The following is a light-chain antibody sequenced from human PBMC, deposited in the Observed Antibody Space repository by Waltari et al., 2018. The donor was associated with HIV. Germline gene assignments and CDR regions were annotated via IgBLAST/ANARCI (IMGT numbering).Light chain of an antibody. CDR3: VLYMGSGLWV. V-gene: IGLV8-61*01. CDR1: SGSVSTSYY. Sequence: VVTQEPLFSVSPGGTVTLTCGLSSGSVSTSYYPSWYQQTPGQAPRTLIHSTNTRSSGVPDRFSGSIVGNKAALTITGAQADDESDYYCVLYMGSGLWVFGGGTKLTVL. CDR2: STN. J-gene: IGLJ3*02.